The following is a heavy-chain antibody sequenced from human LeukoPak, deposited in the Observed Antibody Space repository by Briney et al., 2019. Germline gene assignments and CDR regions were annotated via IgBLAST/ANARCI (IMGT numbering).Heavy chain of an antibody. V-gene: IGHV3-7*01. CDR2: IKQDGSEK. Sequence: GGSLRLSCAGSGFTFSSYWMSWVRQAPGKGLEWVANIKQDGSEKYYVDSVKGRFTISRDNAKNSLYLQMNSLRAEDTAVYYCAREGDYWGQGTLVTVSS. CDR3: AREGDY. CDR1: GFTFSSYW. J-gene: IGHJ4*02.